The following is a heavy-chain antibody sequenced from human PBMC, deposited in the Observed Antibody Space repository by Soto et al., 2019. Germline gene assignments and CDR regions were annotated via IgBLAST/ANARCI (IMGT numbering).Heavy chain of an antibody. CDR1: GGSISSSSYY. J-gene: IGHJ4*02. V-gene: IGHV4-39*01. CDR3: ARRSGYSYGSDY. Sequence: PSETLSLTCTVSGGSISSSSYYWGWIRQPPGKGLEWIGSIYYSGSTYYNPSLKSRVTLSVDTSKNQFSLKLGSVTAADTAVYYCARRSGYSYGSDYWGQGTLVTVSS. D-gene: IGHD5-18*01. CDR2: IYYSGST.